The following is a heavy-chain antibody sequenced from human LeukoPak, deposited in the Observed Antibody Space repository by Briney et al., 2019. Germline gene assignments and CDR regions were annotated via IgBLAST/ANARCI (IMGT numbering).Heavy chain of an antibody. D-gene: IGHD3-16*02. CDR1: GYTFNDYY. CDR3: ARDNSVGDIAWWFDP. V-gene: IGHV1-46*02. Sequence: ASVKVSCRASGYTFNDYYLHWVRQAPGQGLEWMGLINPSGSSTLYAQKFQGRVTMTRDMSTTTDYMELSSLRSEDTAVYYCARDNSVGDIAWWFDPWGQGTLVTVSS. J-gene: IGHJ5*02. CDR2: INPSGSST.